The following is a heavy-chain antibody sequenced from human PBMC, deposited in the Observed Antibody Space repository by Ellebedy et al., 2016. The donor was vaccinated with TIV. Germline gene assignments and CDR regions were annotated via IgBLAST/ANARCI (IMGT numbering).Heavy chain of an antibody. CDR2: ISAYNGNT. D-gene: IGHD2-15*01. CDR3: ARVPRSGPTNWFDP. CDR1: GYTFTSYG. Sequence: VSVKVSCKASGYTFTSYGLSWVRQAPGQGLEWMGWISAYNGNTNYAQKLQGRVTMTTDTSTSTAYMELRSLRSDDTAVYYCARVPRSGPTNWFDPWGQGTLVTVSS. J-gene: IGHJ5*02. V-gene: IGHV1-18*01.